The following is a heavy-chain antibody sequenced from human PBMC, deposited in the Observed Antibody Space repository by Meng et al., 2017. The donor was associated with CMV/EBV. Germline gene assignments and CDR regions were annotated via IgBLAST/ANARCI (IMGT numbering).Heavy chain of an antibody. CDR2: SNAGNGNT. Sequence: ASVKVSCKASGYTFTSYAMHWVRQAPGQRLEWMGWSNAGNGNTGYAQKFQGRVTITRNTSISTAYMELSSLRSEDTAVYYCARGGYGSGVPYGMDVWGQGTTVTVSS. CDR3: ARGGYGSGVPYGMDV. V-gene: IGHV1-3*01. D-gene: IGHD3-10*01. CDR1: GYTFTSYA. J-gene: IGHJ6*02.